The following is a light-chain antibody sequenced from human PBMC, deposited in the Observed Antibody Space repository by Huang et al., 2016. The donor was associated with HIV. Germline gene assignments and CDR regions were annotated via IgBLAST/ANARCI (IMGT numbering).Light chain of an antibody. CDR2: AAS. V-gene: IGKV3-20*01. CDR3: QQYGSSPLIT. J-gene: IGKJ5*01. Sequence: EIVLTQSPGTLSLSPGERATLSCRASQSVSSSYLAWYQQKAGQAPRLLIYAASRRATGIPDRFNGSGSGTDFTLTINRLEPEDFAVYYCQQYGSSPLITFGQGTRLEIK. CDR1: QSVSSSY.